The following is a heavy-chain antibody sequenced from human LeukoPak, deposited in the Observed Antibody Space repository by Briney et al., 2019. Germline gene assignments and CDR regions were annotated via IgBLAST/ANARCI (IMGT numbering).Heavy chain of an antibody. Sequence: GGSLRLSSTASGFTFSSDSMNCVRPAPGMGLGWVSSISSSSSHIYYTDSVKGRFTMSRDNAINSLYLQMNSLRAEDTAIYYCARSIAVGVRSCDIWGHGTMVTVSS. J-gene: IGHJ3*02. D-gene: IGHD6-19*01. V-gene: IGHV3-21*01. CDR2: ISSSSSHI. CDR3: ARSIAVGVRSCDI. CDR1: GFTFSSDS.